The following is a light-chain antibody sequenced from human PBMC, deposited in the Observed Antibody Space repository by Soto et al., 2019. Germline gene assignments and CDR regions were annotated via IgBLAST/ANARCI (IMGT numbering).Light chain of an antibody. CDR1: QSVSTK. CDR2: GAS. CDR3: QQYKNWPHFT. J-gene: IGKJ3*01. Sequence: EIVMTQSPATLSVSPGERATLSCRASQSVSTKLAWYRHKPGQAPRPLIYGASTRATGIPARFSGSGSGTEFTLIINSLQSEDFAVYYCQQYKNWPHFTFGPGTTVDIK. V-gene: IGKV3-15*01.